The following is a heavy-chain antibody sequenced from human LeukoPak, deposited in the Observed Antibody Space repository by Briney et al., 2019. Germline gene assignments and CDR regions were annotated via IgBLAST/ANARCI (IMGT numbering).Heavy chain of an antibody. D-gene: IGHD2-15*01. CDR2: IYYSGST. CDR1: GGSVSSGSYY. Sequence: SETLSLTCTVSGGSVSSGSYYWSWIRQPPGKGLEWIGYIYYSGSTNYNPSLKSRVTISVDTSKNQFSLKLSSVTAADTAVYYCARAPRHCSGGSCYAFYAFDIWGQGTMVTVSS. J-gene: IGHJ3*02. V-gene: IGHV4-61*01. CDR3: ARAPRHCSGGSCYAFYAFDI.